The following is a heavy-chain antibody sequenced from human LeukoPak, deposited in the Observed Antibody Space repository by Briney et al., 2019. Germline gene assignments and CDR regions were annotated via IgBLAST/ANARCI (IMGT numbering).Heavy chain of an antibody. V-gene: IGHV4-59*12. D-gene: IGHD1-26*01. CDR1: GGSISSYY. Sequence: SETLSLTCTVTGGSISSYYWSWIRQPPGKGLEWIGEIYHSGSTNYNPSLKSRVTISVDKSKNQFSLKLSSVTAADTAVYYCASYPKSGSYAFDYWGQGTLVTVSS. CDR3: ASYPKSGSYAFDY. J-gene: IGHJ4*02. CDR2: IYHSGST.